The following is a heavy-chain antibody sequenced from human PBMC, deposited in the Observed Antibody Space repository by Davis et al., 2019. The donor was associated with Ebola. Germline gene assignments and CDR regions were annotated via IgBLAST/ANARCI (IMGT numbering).Heavy chain of an antibody. V-gene: IGHV3-7*01. CDR1: GFTFGNYW. CDR2: IKQDGSEK. D-gene: IGHD6-6*01. Sequence: GGSLRLSCVASGFTFGNYWMNWVRQAPGKGLEWVANIKQDGSEKYYVDSVKGRFTISRDNAKNSLYLQMNSLRAEDTAVYYCARVRVKYIAAPSDFDYWGQGTLVTVSS. CDR3: ARVRVKYIAAPSDFDY. J-gene: IGHJ4*02.